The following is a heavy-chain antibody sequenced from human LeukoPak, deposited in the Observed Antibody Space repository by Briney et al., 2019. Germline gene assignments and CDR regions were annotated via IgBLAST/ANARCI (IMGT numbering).Heavy chain of an antibody. CDR1: GFTFSSYA. CDR3: ARDGLSGDFDY. D-gene: IGHD1-26*01. V-gene: IGHV3-48*04. J-gene: IGHJ4*02. Sequence: GGSLRLSCAASGFTFSSYAMSWVRQAPGKGLEWVSYISSSGSTIYYADSVKGRFTISRDNAKNSLYLQMNSLRAEDTAVYYCARDGLSGDFDYWGQGTLVTVSS. CDR2: ISSSGSTI.